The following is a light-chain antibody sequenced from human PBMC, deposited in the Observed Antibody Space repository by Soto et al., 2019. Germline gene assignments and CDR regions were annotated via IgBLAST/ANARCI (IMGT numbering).Light chain of an antibody. V-gene: IGKV3D-20*02. J-gene: IGKJ1*01. CDR3: QQRSNWPPWT. CDR2: RTS. Sequence: EIVLTQSPGTLSLSPGQGATLSCRASQSLSSIYLAWYQQKPGQAPRLLIYRTSSRATGIPDRFSGSESGTDFTLTISSLEPEDFAVYYCQQRSNWPPWTFGQGTKVDIK. CDR1: QSLSSIY.